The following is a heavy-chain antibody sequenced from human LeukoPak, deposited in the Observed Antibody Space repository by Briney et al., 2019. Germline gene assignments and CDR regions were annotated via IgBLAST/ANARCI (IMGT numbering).Heavy chain of an antibody. V-gene: IGHV1-18*01. J-gene: IGHJ4*02. D-gene: IGHD3-22*01. CDR2: ISAYNGNT. CDR3: ARDYYDSSARWGGFDY. Sequence: TSVKVSCKASDYTFTSYGISWVRQAPGQGLEWMGWISAYNGNTNYAQKLQGRVTMTTDTSTSTAYMELRSLRSDDTAVYYCARDYYDSSARWGGFDYWGQGTLVTVSS. CDR1: DYTFTSYG.